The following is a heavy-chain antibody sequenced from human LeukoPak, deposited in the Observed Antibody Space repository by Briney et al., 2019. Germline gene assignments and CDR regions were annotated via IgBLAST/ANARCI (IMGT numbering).Heavy chain of an antibody. CDR3: TTEGWLHTGLEY. D-gene: IGHD3-3*01. CDR2: IRSKADTYAT. J-gene: IGHJ4*02. V-gene: IGHV3-73*01. Sequence: GGSLRLSCAASGFIFSGSAMHWVRQASGKGLEWVGRIRSKADTYATAYAASVKGRFTISRDDSKNTAYLQMNSLKTEDTAVYYCTTEGWLHTGLEYWGQGTLVTVSS. CDR1: GFIFSGSA.